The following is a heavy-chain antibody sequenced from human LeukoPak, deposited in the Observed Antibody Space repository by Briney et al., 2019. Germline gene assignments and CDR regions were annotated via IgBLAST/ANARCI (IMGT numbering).Heavy chain of an antibody. V-gene: IGHV3-30*18. CDR2: ISYDGSNK. Sequence: GGSLRLSCAASGFTFSSYGMHWVRQAPGKGLEWVAVISYDGSNKYYADSVKGRFTISGDNSKNTLYLQMNSLRAEDTAVYYCAKDLGGPGGQGTLVTVSS. D-gene: IGHD3-10*01. J-gene: IGHJ4*02. CDR1: GFTFSSYG. CDR3: AKDLGGP.